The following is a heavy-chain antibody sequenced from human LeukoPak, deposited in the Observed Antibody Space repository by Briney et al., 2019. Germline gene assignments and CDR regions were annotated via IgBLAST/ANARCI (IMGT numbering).Heavy chain of an antibody. Sequence: ASVTVSCQACGGTFSSYAISWVRQAPGRGVECMGGIIPFFCAANYAQKFQGRVTNTPDESTRPAYVAPSGLRSEDRTVCYCIRSAFYWGQGKLVTVSS. CDR1: GGTFSSYA. CDR2: IIPFFCAA. V-gene: IGHV1-69*01. J-gene: IGHJ4*02. CDR3: IRSAFY.